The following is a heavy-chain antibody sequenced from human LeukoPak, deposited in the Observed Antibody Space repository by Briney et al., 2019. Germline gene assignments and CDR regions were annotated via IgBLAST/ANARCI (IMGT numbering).Heavy chain of an antibody. CDR1: GFTFSSYA. D-gene: IGHD3-9*01. V-gene: IGHV3-23*01. J-gene: IGHJ6*02. CDR3: TTDTYDILTGHPEWSLLYYGMDV. CDR2: ISGSGGST. Sequence: GGSLRLSCAASGFTFSSYAMSWVRQAPGKGLEWVSAISGSGGSTYYADSVKGRFTISRDNSKNTLYLQMNSLKTEDTAVYYCTTDTYDILTGHPEWSLLYYGMDVWGQGTTVTVSS.